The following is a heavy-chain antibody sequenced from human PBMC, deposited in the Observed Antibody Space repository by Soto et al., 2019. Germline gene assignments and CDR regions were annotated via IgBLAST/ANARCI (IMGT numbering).Heavy chain of an antibody. CDR3: GRHVEMALDP. Sequence: GGSLRLSCAASGFIFSSYWMHWVRQAPGKGLVWVSRINSDGSSTSYADSVKGRFTISRDNAKNMLYLQMNSLRAEDTAVYYCGRHVEMALDPWGQGTLVTVSS. D-gene: IGHD5-12*01. CDR2: INSDGSST. CDR1: GFIFSSYW. V-gene: IGHV3-74*01. J-gene: IGHJ5*02.